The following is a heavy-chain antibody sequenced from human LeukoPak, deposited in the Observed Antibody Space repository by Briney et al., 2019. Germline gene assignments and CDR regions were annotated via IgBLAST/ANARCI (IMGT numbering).Heavy chain of an antibody. CDR2: INWNGGST. J-gene: IGHJ3*02. CDR3: AREGAYYYDSSGSEGAFDI. Sequence: PGGSLRLSCAASGFTFDDYGMSWVHQAPGKGLEWVSGINWNGGSTGYADSVKGRFTISRDNAKNSLYLQMNSLRAEDTALYYCAREGAYYYDSSGSEGAFDIWGQGTMVTVSS. V-gene: IGHV3-20*04. D-gene: IGHD3-22*01. CDR1: GFTFDDYG.